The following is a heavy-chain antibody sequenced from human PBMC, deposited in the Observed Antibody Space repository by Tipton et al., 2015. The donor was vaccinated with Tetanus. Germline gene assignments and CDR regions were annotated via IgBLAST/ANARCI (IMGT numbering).Heavy chain of an antibody. CDR2: ILSGGTT. V-gene: IGHV4-31*03. J-gene: IGHJ3*02. CDR3: ARDRHPYRISGAFRGNDALDI. Sequence: TLSLTCTVAGDSISSGGYYWNWVRQNPGKGLEWLGYILSGGTTFYSPSLNGRVSMSLDTSKNLFALRLASVTAADTAVYYCARDRHPYRISGAFRGNDALDIWGPGALVTVSS. D-gene: IGHD1-26*01. CDR1: GDSISSGGYY.